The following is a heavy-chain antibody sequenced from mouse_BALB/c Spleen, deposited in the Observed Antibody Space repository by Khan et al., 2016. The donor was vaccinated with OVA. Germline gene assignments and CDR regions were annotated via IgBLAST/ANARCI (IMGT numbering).Heavy chain of an antibody. CDR2: INPSSGYT. V-gene: IGHV1-4*01. Sequence: QVQLQQPGAELARPGASVKMSCKASGYTFTSYTIHWIQQRPGQGLEWIGYINPSSGYTNYNQKFKDKATLTADKSSTTAYMQLSSLTSDDSAVYYCARDGAYYRNDGWFAYWGQGTLVTVSA. D-gene: IGHD2-14*01. J-gene: IGHJ3*01. CDR3: ARDGAYYRNDGWFAY. CDR1: GYTFTSYT.